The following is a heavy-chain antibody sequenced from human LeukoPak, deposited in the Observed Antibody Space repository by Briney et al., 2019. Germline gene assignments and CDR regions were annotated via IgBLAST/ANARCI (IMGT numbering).Heavy chain of an antibody. V-gene: IGHV3-48*03. CDR3: ARARIAAPLLDY. Sequence: GGSLRLSCAASGFTFSNYEMNWVRQTPGRGLDGVAYISDHGKSRNYVDSVKGRLTISRDNAQKSLYLQMNSLRVEDTAVYFCARARIAAPLLDYWGQGTLVTVSS. CDR2: ISDHGKSR. J-gene: IGHJ4*02. CDR1: GFTFSNYE. D-gene: IGHD6-13*01.